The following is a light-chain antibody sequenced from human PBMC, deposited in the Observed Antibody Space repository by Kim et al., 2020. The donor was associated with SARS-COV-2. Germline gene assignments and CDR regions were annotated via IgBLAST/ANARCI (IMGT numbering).Light chain of an antibody. V-gene: IGKV3-20*01. CDR1: RSGSSW. J-gene: IGKJ1*01. Sequence: SVGDTVPITSRSRRSGSSWLTWYQQKPGQAPRVLIYSASSRDTGIPERFSGSGSGTEFTLTISSLEPDDFAVYYCQQYGSSPWTFGQGTKVDIK. CDR2: SAS. CDR3: QQYGSSPWT.